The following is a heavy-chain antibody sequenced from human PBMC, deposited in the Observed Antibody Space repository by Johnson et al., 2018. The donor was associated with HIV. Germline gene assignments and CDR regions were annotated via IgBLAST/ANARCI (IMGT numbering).Heavy chain of an antibody. CDR3: AITSTPYDTHVGPFDI. CDR1: GFTFSSYA. J-gene: IGHJ3*02. D-gene: IGHD3-22*01. CDR2: ISSDGSNK. V-gene: IGHV3-30*04. Sequence: QVLLVESGGGVVQPGRSLRLSCAASGFTFSSYAMHWVRQAPGKGLEWVAVISSDGSNKYYADSVRGRLTISRYNSKNSLSLLVNSLIAEDTAVYYCAITSTPYDTHVGPFDIWGQVTMFTVSS.